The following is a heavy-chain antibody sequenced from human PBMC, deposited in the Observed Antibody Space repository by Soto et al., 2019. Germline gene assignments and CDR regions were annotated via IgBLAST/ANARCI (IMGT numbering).Heavy chain of an antibody. CDR1: GYTFTNLG. V-gene: IGHV1-18*01. D-gene: IGHD4-17*01. Sequence: PSVKVSCKASGYTFTNLGINRVRQAPGLGLEWVGGISPYNGNTQTEEKLQGRVTMTTDTSTSTAYMELRSLRSDDTAVYYCARGRDYGDFYFDYWGQGTLVTVSS. J-gene: IGHJ4*02. CDR2: ISPYNGNT. CDR3: ARGRDYGDFYFDY.